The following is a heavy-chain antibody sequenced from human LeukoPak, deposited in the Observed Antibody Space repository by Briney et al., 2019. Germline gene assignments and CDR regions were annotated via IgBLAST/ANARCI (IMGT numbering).Heavy chain of an antibody. CDR2: IYYSVNT. D-gene: IGHD2-8*02. CDR3: ARDGGVAPHNWFDP. J-gene: IGHJ5*02. Sequence: SETLSLTCTVSGGSISSGGYSWSWIRQPPGKGLEWIGYIYYSVNTYYSPSLKSRVTISVDTSKNQFSLKLSSVTAADTAVYYCARDGGVAPHNWFDPWGQGTLVTVSS. CDR1: GGSISSGGYS. V-gene: IGHV4-30-4*07.